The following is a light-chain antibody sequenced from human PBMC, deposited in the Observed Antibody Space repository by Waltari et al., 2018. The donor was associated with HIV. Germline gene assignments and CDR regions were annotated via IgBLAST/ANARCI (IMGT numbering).Light chain of an antibody. CDR1: QSVSSSY. J-gene: IGKJ2*03. Sequence: EIVLTQSPGTLSLSPGERPTLSCRASQSVSSSYLAWYQQKPGQAPRLLIYGASSRATGIPDRFSGSGSGTDFTLTISRLEPEDFAVYYCQQYGNAPDSFGQGTKLEIK. CDR2: GAS. V-gene: IGKV3-20*01. CDR3: QQYGNAPDS.